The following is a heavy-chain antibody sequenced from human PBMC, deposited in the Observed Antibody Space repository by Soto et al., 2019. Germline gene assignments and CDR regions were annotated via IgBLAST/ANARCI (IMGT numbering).Heavy chain of an antibody. V-gene: IGHV6-1*01. CDR2: TYYRSKWYN. Sequence: QVQLQQSGPGLVKPSQTLSVTCGISGDSVSSNSAAWNWLRQSPSRGLGWLGRTYYRSKWYNDYSVSVESRITINPDTSKNPFSLQLNFVAPEDTAVYFCARGEQYSGRIFDYWGQGTLVTVSS. J-gene: IGHJ4*02. CDR3: ARGEQYSGRIFDY. CDR1: GDSVSSNSAA. D-gene: IGHD1-26*01.